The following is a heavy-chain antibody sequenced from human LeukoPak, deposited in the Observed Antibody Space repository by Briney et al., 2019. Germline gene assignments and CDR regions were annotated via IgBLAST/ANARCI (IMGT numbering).Heavy chain of an antibody. D-gene: IGHD4-23*01. CDR2: IIPIFGTA. CDR1: GGTFSSYA. V-gene: IGHV1-69*01. CDR3: ARDPGDNSPGRDYYFDY. J-gene: IGHJ4*02. Sequence: SVKVSCTASGGTFSSYAISWVRQAPGQGLEWMGGIIPIFGTANYAQKFQGRVTITADESTSTAYMELSSLRSEDTAVYYCARDPGDNSPGRDYYFDYWGQGTLVTVSS.